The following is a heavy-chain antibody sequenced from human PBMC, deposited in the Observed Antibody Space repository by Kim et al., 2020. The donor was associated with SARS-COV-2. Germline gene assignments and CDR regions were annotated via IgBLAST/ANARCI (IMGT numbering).Heavy chain of an antibody. V-gene: IGHV3-7*01. Sequence: GGSLRLSCAASGFTFRSHWMSWVRQAPGKGLEWVANIKQDGSDKKYVDSVKGRFTISRDNAKNSLSLHMNSLRAEDTAVYYCARTDPYSSGYFDYWGQGTLLAVSS. J-gene: IGHJ4*02. CDR2: IKQDGSDK. CDR3: ARTDPYSSGYFDY. CDR1: GFTFRSHW. D-gene: IGHD3-22*01.